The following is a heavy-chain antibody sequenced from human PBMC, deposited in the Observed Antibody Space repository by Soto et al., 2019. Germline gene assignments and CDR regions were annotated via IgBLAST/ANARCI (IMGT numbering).Heavy chain of an antibody. J-gene: IGHJ6*02. CDR3: ARGESIAVAATPYYYYYGMDV. V-gene: IGHV3-30-3*01. D-gene: IGHD6-19*01. CDR1: GFTFGSYA. CDR2: ISYDGSNK. Sequence: PGGSLRLSCAASGFTFGSYAMHWVRQAPGKGLEWVAVISYDGSNKYYADSVKGRFTISRDNSKNTLYLQMNSLRAEDTAVYYCARGESIAVAATPYYYYYGMDVWGQGTTVTVSS.